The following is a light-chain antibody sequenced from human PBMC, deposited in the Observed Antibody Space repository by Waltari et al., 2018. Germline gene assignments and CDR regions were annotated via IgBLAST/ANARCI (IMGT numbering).Light chain of an antibody. Sequence: EIVLTQSQGTLSLSPGERATLSCRDSQSVSYNFLNWYQQKPGQSPRLLIHGASSRDTGIPDRFSGSGSGTDFTLTISRLEPEDFAVYYCQQYDGVVLTFGGGTKVEI. CDR3: QQYDGVVLT. CDR2: GAS. V-gene: IGKV3-20*01. J-gene: IGKJ4*01. CDR1: QSVSYNF.